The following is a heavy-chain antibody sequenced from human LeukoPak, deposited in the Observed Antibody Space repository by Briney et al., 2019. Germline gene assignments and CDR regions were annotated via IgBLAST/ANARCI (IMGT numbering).Heavy chain of an antibody. V-gene: IGHV3-21*01. CDR2: ISSSGSYI. J-gene: IGHJ6*03. Sequence: GGSLRLSCAASGFTFSSYSMNWVRQAPGKGLEWVSSISSSGSYISYADSVKGRFTISRDNAKNSLYLQMNSLRAEDTAVYYCAREISYMDVWGKGTTVTVSS. CDR1: GFTFSSYS. CDR3: AREISYMDV.